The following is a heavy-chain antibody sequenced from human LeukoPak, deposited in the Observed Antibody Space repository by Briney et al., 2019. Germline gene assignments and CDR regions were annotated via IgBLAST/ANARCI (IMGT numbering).Heavy chain of an antibody. CDR1: GFSLSSSEMG. D-gene: IGHD6-13*01. CDR3: AHRRKSAAAYYFDY. V-gene: IGHV2-5*02. CDR2: IYWDDDK. J-gene: IGHJ4*02. Sequence: SGPTLVKPTQTLTLTCTFSGFSLSSSEMGVGWIRQPPGKALEWLALIYWDDDKRYSPSLKSRLSITKDTSKNQVVLILTNMDPVDTATYYCAHRRKSAAAYYFDYWGQGTLVTVSS.